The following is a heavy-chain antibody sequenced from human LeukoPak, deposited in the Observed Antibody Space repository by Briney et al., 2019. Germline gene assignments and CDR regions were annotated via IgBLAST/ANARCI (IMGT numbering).Heavy chain of an antibody. J-gene: IGHJ4*02. CDR2: IYYSGST. Sequence: SETLSLTCTVSGGSISSYYWSWIRQPPGKGLEWIGYIYYSGSTNYNPSLKSRVTISVDTSKNQFSLKLSSVTAADTAVYYCARDRGQGSPHFDYWAREPWSPSPQ. V-gene: IGHV4-59*01. CDR3: ARDRGQGSPHFDY. CDR1: GGSISSYY. D-gene: IGHD3-10*01.